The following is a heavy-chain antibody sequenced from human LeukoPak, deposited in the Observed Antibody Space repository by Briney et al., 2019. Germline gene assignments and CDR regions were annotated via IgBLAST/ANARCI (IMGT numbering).Heavy chain of an antibody. V-gene: IGHV1-69*13. CDR2: IIPIFGTA. Sequence: SAKVSCKASGGTFSSYAISWVRQAPGQGLEWMGGIIPIFGTANYAQKFQGRVTITADESTSTAYMELSSLRSEDTAVYYCARESVTFSSGWSFDYWGQGTLVTVSS. J-gene: IGHJ4*02. CDR3: ARESVTFSSGWSFDY. CDR1: GGTFSSYA. D-gene: IGHD6-19*01.